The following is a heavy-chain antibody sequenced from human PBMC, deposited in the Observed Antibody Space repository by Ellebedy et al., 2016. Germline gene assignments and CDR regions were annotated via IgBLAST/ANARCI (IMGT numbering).Heavy chain of an antibody. D-gene: IGHD1-26*01. Sequence: GESLKISCAASGFSFSSYAMHWVRQAPGKGLEWVVVISYDGTNKYYADSVKGRFTISRDNSKNTVYLQMNSLRADDTAVYYCARDLGVGPTIAYYYRMDVWGQGTTVTVSS. V-gene: IGHV3-30-3*01. J-gene: IGHJ6*02. CDR3: ARDLGVGPTIAYYYRMDV. CDR2: ISYDGTNK. CDR1: GFSFSSYA.